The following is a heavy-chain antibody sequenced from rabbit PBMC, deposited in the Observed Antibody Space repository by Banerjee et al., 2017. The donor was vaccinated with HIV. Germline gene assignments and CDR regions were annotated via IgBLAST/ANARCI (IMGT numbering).Heavy chain of an antibody. J-gene: IGHJ4*01. Sequence: QSLEESGGDLVKPGASLTLTCTASGIDFNSYYYMCWVRQAPGKGPELIACIYTSSGSTYYASWAKCRFTISETSSTTVTLQMTSLTAADTATYFCARDAGYGGYGYAYNLWGPGTLVTVS. CDR2: IYTSSGST. CDR3: ARDAGYGGYGYAYNL. D-gene: IGHD6-1*01. CDR1: GIDFNSYYY. V-gene: IGHV1S40*01.